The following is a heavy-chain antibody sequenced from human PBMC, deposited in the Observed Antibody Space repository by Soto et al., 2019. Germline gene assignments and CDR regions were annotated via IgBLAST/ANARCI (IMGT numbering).Heavy chain of an antibody. J-gene: IGHJ4*02. CDR1: GGSINNGDYY. CDR2: IYYSGST. CDR3: AHRRDVAAAGQTFDY. D-gene: IGHD6-13*01. V-gene: IGHV4-30-4*01. Sequence: SETLSLTCTVSGGSINNGDYYWSWIRQPPEKGLEWIGYIYYSGSTYYNPSLKSRVTISVDTSMNQFSLNLNSVTAADTATYYCAHRRDVAAAGQTFDYWGQGTLVTVSS.